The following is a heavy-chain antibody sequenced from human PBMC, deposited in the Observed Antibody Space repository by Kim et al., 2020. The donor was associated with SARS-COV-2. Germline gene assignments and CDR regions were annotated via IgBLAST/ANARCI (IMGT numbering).Heavy chain of an antibody. V-gene: IGHV1-18*01. D-gene: IGHD3-9*01. J-gene: IGHJ6*02. CDR2: ISAYNGNT. CDR3: ARIGPNYDIPTPFEYGMDV. Sequence: ASVKVSCKASGYTFTSYGISWVRQAPGQGLEWMGWISAYNGNTNYAQKLQGRVTMTTDTSTSTAYMELRSLRSDDTAVYYCARIGPNYDIPTPFEYGMDVWGQGTTVTVSS. CDR1: GYTFTSYG.